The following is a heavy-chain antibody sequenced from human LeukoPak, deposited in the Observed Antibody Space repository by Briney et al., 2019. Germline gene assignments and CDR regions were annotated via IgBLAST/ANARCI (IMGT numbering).Heavy chain of an antibody. CDR3: ARRRYYDSTGYLE. CDR2: IYYSGST. Sequence: SETLSLTCTISGGFISSSSYYWGWIRQPPGKGLEWIGDIYYSGSTSYNPALKSRVSMSIDTSKTQFSLELRSVAAADTALYYCARRRYYDSTGYLEWGQGTLVTVTS. V-gene: IGHV4-39*01. D-gene: IGHD3-22*01. CDR1: GGFISSSSYY. J-gene: IGHJ1*01.